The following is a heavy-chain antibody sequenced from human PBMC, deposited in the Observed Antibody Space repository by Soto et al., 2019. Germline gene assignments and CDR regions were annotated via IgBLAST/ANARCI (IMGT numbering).Heavy chain of an antibody. CDR3: ARAAGGCSSTSCYRGSFDY. Sequence: GGSLRLSCAASGFTFSSYDMHWVRQATGQGLEWVSAIGTAGDTYYPGSVKGRFTISRENAKNSLYLQMNSLRAGDTAVYYCARAAGGCSSTSCYRGSFDYWGQGTLVTVSS. V-gene: IGHV3-13*01. J-gene: IGHJ4*02. D-gene: IGHD2-2*02. CDR2: IGTAGDT. CDR1: GFTFSSYD.